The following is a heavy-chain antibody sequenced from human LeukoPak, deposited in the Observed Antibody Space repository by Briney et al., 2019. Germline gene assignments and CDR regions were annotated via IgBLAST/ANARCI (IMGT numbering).Heavy chain of an antibody. CDR1: GFTFSSYW. V-gene: IGHV3-7*01. CDR2: INQDGSER. J-gene: IGHJ4*02. CDR3: GQDY. Sequence: GGSLRLSCVASGFTFSSYWMTWVRQAPGKGLEWVANINQDGSERNYVDSVKGRFTISRDNAKNSLYLQMNSLRVEDTAVYYCGQDYWGQGTLVAVSP.